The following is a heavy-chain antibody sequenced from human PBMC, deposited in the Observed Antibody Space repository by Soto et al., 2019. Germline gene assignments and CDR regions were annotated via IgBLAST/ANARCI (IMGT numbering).Heavy chain of an antibody. CDR2: ILRDGDT. J-gene: IGHJ4*02. Sequence: GGSLRLSCAVRGFTLMPNGMSWVRQAPGKGLECVSSILRDGDTYYADSVKGRFTISRDNSKNMLFPQMNMLRADDTAVYFCTGHGGNSYLGQGTLVTVSS. V-gene: IGHV3-23*01. D-gene: IGHD1-26*01. CDR1: GFTLMPNG. CDR3: TGHGGNSY.